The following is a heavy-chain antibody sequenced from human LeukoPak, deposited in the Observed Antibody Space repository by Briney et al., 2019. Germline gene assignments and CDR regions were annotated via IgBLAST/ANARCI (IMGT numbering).Heavy chain of an antibody. D-gene: IGHD2-8*01. CDR3: ARLSNGNPGDY. V-gene: IGHV4-30-2*01. CDR2: IYHSGST. CDR1: GGSISSGGYS. J-gene: IGHJ4*02. Sequence: TSQNLSLTCAVSGGSISSGGYSWSWIRQPPGKGLEWIGYIYHSGSTYYNPSLKSRVTISVDRSKNQFSLKLSSVTAADTAVYYCARLSNGNPGDYWGQGTLVTVSS.